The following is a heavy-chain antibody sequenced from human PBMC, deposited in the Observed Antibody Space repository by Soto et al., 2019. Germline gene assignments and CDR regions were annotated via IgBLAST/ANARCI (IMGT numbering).Heavy chain of an antibody. V-gene: IGHV4-31*03. CDR3: ARGTTVSRYYYYYMDV. J-gene: IGHJ6*03. CDR2: IYYSGST. D-gene: IGHD4-17*01. CDR1: GGSISSGGYY. Sequence: PSETLSLTCTVSGGSISSGGYYWSWIRQHPGKGLEWIGYIYYSGSTYYNPSLKSRVTISVDTSKNQFSLKLSSVTAADTAVYYCARGTTVSRYYYYYMDVWGKGTTVTVSS.